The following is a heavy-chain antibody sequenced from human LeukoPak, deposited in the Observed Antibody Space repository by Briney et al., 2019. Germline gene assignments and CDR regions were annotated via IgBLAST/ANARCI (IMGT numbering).Heavy chain of an antibody. CDR3: ARDDPTIGWFDP. Sequence: ASVKVSCKASGYTFTSYYMHWVRQAPGQGLEWMGIINPSGGSTSYAQKFQGRVTMTRDMSTSTVYMELSSLRSEDTAVYCCARDDPTIGWFDPWGQGTLVTVSS. J-gene: IGHJ5*02. CDR1: GYTFTSYY. V-gene: IGHV1-46*01. CDR2: INPSGGST. D-gene: IGHD3-9*01.